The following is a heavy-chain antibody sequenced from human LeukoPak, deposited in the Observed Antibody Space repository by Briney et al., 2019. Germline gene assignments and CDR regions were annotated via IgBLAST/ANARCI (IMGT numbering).Heavy chain of an antibody. CDR2: INPHSGDT. CDR3: ARLSDFSDSSGYPYYLDF. J-gene: IGHJ4*02. Sequence: ASVTVSFKVSGYIFTCYFLHWVRRAPGQGLEWMGGINPHSGDTNYAQKFQGRVTMTRDTSISTASMELTRLRSDDTAVYYCARLSDFSDSSGYPYYLDFWGQGTLVTVSS. V-gene: IGHV1-2*02. D-gene: IGHD3-22*01. CDR1: GYIFTCYF.